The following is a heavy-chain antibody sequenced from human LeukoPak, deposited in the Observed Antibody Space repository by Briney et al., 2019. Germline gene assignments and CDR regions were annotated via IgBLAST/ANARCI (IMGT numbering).Heavy chain of an antibody. CDR1: GYTFTSYG. V-gene: IGHV1-18*01. J-gene: IGHJ4*02. CDR2: ISASNGNT. CDR3: ARRRVDYYDSSGYSKGMDY. Sequence: ASVKVFCKASGYTFTSYGISWVRQAPGQGLEWMGWISASNGNTNYAQKLQGRVTMTTDTSTSTAYMELRSLRSDDTAVYYCARRRVDYYDSSGYSKGMDYWGQGTLVTVSS. D-gene: IGHD3-22*01.